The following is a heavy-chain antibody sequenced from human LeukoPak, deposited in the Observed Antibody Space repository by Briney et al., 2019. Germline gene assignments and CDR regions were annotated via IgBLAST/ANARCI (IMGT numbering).Heavy chain of an antibody. Sequence: ASVTVSFTSSAYIFTYCYLHWVRQAPGQGQEWKGCISPNSGGTKYAQKFRGRVTMTRATSINTAYMELSRLKSDDTPVYYCARVSRFYYDSSGDFDYWGPGTQVIVSS. CDR3: ARVSRFYYDSSGDFDY. CDR2: ISPNSGGT. CDR1: AYIFTYCY. V-gene: IGHV1-2*02. D-gene: IGHD3-22*01. J-gene: IGHJ4*02.